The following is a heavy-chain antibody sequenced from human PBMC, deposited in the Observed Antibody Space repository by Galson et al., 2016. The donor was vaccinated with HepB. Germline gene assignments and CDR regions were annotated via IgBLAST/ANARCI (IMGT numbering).Heavy chain of an antibody. D-gene: IGHD3-22*01. CDR2: VDPSGGST. CDR1: GYTFTSYH. V-gene: IGHV1-46*01. J-gene: IGHJ4*02. Sequence: SVKVSCKASGYTFTSYHMHWVRQAPGQGLEWMGSVDPSGGSTNYAQKFQGRVTMTRDTSTTTVYMALSSLRSEDTAVYYCAYSRGYWAFDDWGQGTLVTVSS. CDR3: AYSRGYWAFDD.